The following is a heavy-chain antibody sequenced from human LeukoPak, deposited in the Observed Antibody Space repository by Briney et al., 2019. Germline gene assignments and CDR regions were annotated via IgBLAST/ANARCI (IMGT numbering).Heavy chain of an antibody. Sequence: PGGSLRLSCAASGFTFSDYYMSWIRQAPGKGLEWVSYISSSSSYTNYADSVKGRFTTSRDNAKNSLYLQMNSLRAEDTAVYYCARDADYDYVWGSYRRDYFDYWGQGTLVTVSS. D-gene: IGHD3-16*02. CDR1: GFTFSDYY. J-gene: IGHJ4*02. CDR3: ARDADYDYVWGSYRRDYFDY. V-gene: IGHV3-11*06. CDR2: ISSSSSYT.